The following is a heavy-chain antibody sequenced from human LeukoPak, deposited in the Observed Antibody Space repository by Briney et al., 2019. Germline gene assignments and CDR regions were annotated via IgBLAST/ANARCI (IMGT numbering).Heavy chain of an antibody. CDR1: GFTFSSYW. CDR3: ARDPYWSYSFFDY. Sequence: GGSLRLSCAASGFTFSSYWMSWVRQAPGKGLEWVANIKQDESEKYYVDSVKGRFTISRDNAKNSLYLQMNSLRAEDTAVYYCARDPYWSYSFFDYWGQGTLVTVSS. J-gene: IGHJ4*02. D-gene: IGHD1-26*01. V-gene: IGHV3-7*01. CDR2: IKQDESEK.